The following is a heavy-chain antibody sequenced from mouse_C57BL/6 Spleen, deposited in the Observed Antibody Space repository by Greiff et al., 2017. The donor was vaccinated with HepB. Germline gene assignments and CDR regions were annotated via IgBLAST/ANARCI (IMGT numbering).Heavy chain of an antibody. Sequence: EVHLVESGGGLVKPGGSLKLSCAASGFTFSSYAMSWVRQTPEKRLEWVATISDGGSYTYYPDNVKGRFTISRDNAKNNLYLQMSHLKSEDTAMYYCARKGNGYYVYFDYWGQGTTLTVSS. V-gene: IGHV5-4*01. CDR1: GFTFSSYA. CDR3: ARKGNGYYVYFDY. J-gene: IGHJ2*01. D-gene: IGHD2-3*01. CDR2: ISDGGSYT.